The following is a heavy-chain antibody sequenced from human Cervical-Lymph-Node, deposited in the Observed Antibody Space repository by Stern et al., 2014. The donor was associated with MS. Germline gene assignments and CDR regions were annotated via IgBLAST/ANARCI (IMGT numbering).Heavy chain of an antibody. J-gene: IGHJ4*02. CDR2: ISSNGGST. CDR1: GFTFSSYA. V-gene: IGHV3-64D*06. D-gene: IGHD5-18*01. CDR3: VKYGAMAMDY. Sequence: EVQLVDSGGGLVQPGGSLRLSCSASGFTFSSYAMHWVRQAPGKGLEYVSAISSNGGSTYYADSVKGRFPISRDHSQSPLYIQMSSLRAEDTAVYYCVKYGAMAMDYWGQGTLVTVSS.